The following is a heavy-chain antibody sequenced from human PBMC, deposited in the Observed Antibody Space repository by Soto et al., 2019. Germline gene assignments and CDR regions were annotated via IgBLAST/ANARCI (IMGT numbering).Heavy chain of an antibody. V-gene: IGHV1-18*01. Sequence: QVQLVQSGAEVKKPGASVKVSCKASGYTFTSYGISWVLQAPGQGLEWLGWISAYNGNTNYAQKLQGRVTMTTDTATSTAYMELRSLRSDDTAVYSCARVGGGLWASRPSFDYWVQGTRVTVSS. CDR2: ISAYNGNT. D-gene: IGHD6-6*01. CDR3: ARVGGGLWASRPSFDY. J-gene: IGHJ4*02. CDR1: GYTFTSYG.